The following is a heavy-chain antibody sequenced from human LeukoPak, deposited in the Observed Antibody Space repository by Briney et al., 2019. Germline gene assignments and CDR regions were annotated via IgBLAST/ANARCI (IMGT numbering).Heavy chain of an antibody. D-gene: IGHD4-17*01. CDR2: ISYDGGTK. Sequence: GGSLRLSCAASGFAFSNYAMHWVRQAPGKGLEWVAVISYDGGTKYYADSVKGRFTISRDNSKNTLYLQMNSLRAEDTAVYYCARDSGDYVFDYWGQGTLVTVSS. CDR1: GFAFSNYA. V-gene: IGHV3-30*03. J-gene: IGHJ4*02. CDR3: ARDSGDYVFDY.